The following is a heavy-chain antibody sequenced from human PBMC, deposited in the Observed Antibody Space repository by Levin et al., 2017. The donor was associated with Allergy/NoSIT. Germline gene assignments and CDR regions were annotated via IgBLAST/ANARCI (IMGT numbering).Heavy chain of an antibody. J-gene: IGHJ4*02. Sequence: LSLTCAASGFTFSSYGMHWVRQAPGKGLEWVAVISYDGSNKYYADSVKGRFTISRDNSKNTLYLQMNSLRAEDTAVYYCAKDTDWWGQGTLVTVSS. CDR3: AKDTDW. V-gene: IGHV3-30*18. D-gene: IGHD2-21*01. CDR1: GFTFSSYG. CDR2: ISYDGSNK.